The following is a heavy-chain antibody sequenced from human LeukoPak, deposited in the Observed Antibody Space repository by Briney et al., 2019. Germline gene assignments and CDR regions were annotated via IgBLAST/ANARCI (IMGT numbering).Heavy chain of an antibody. J-gene: IGHJ3*02. Sequence: GASVKASCKASGYTFTSYDINWVRQATGQGLEWMGWMNPNSGNTGYAQKFQGRVTMTRNTSISTAYMELSSLRSEDTAVYYCARTKADHDAFDIWGQGTMVTVSS. CDR2: MNPNSGNT. CDR1: GYTFTSYD. V-gene: IGHV1-8*01. CDR3: ARTKADHDAFDI. D-gene: IGHD2-8*01.